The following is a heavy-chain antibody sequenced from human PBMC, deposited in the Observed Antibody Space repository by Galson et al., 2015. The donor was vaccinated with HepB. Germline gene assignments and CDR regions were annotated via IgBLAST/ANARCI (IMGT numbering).Heavy chain of an antibody. Sequence: SVKVSCKVSGYTLTELSMHWVRQAPGKGLEWMGGFDPEDGETIYAQKFQGRVTMTEDASTDTAYMELSSLRSEDTAVYYCATDGGGSYVVLVYWGQGTLVTVSS. CDR2: FDPEDGET. CDR1: GYTLTELS. D-gene: IGHD1-26*01. CDR3: ATDGGGSYVVLVY. J-gene: IGHJ4*02. V-gene: IGHV1-24*01.